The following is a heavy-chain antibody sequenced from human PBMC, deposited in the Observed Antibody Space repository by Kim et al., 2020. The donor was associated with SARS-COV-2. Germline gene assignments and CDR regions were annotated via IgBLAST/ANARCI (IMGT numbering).Heavy chain of an antibody. D-gene: IGHD6-19*01. CDR2: SKK. V-gene: IGHV3-30-3*01. Sequence: SKKDYADSVEGRFTISRDNSKNALYLQMHSLRAEDTAVYYCARDWGSGWGEWGQGTLVTVSS. J-gene: IGHJ4*02. CDR3: ARDWGSGWGE.